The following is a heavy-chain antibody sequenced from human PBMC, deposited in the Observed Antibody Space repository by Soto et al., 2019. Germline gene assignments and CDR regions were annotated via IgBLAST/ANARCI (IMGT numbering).Heavy chain of an antibody. J-gene: IGHJ4*02. D-gene: IGHD1-26*01. CDR1: GFTFSSYA. CDR3: ARDLVVGATVQDY. Sequence: RLSCAASGFTFSSYAMHWVRQAPGKGLEWVAVISYDGSNKYYADSVKGRFTISRDNSKNTLYLQMNSLRAEDTAVYYCARDLVVGATVQDYWGQGTLVTVSS. CDR2: ISYDGSNK. V-gene: IGHV3-30-3*01.